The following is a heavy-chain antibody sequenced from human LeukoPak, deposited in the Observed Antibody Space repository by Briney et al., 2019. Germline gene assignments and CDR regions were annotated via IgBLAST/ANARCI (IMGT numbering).Heavy chain of an antibody. CDR1: GFTLNRYW. CDR3: ARGGNLEN. CDR2: INEDGGER. D-gene: IGHD1-14*01. Sequence: GGSLRLSCAASGFTLNRYWVSWVRQAPGKGLEWVANINEDGGERHYVDSVKGRFTISRDNAKNSLYLQMNNLRAEDTAVYYCARGGNLENWGGGTLVTVSS. J-gene: IGHJ4*02. V-gene: IGHV3-7*01.